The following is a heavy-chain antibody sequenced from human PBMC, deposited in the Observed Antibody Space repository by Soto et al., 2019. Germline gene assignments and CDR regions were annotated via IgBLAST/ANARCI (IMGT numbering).Heavy chain of an antibody. J-gene: IGHJ4*02. CDR1: GFTFSSYS. CDR2: ISSSSSTI. CDR3: ARATWNYSIMGY. Sequence: EVQLVESGGGLVQPGGSLRLSCAASGFTFSSYSMNWVRQAPGKGLEWGSYISSSSSTIYYADSVKGRFTISRDNAKNSLYLQMNSLRAEDTAVYYCARATWNYSIMGYWGQGTLVTVSS. D-gene: IGHD1-7*01. V-gene: IGHV3-48*01.